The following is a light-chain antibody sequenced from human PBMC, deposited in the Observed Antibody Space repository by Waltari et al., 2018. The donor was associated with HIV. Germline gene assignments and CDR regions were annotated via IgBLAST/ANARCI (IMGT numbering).Light chain of an antibody. CDR3: QSYDSNLSGL. V-gene: IGLV1-40*01. J-gene: IGLJ2*01. CDR1: RSNIGAGYA. CDR2: GNS. Sequence: QSELTPPPSVSAAPGQRVTISCTGSRSNIGAGYAVHWYQPAPGRAPKVGIYGNSNRPSGVPDRFSGSKSGSSASLVITGLQSEDEADYYCQSYDSNLSGLFGGGTKVTVL.